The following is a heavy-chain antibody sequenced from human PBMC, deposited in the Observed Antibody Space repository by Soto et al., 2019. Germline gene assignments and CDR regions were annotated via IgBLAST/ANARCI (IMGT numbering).Heavy chain of an antibody. Sequence: SETLSLTCTVSGGSISSYYWSWILQPPGKGLEWIGYIYYSGSTNYNPSLKSRVTISVDTSKNQFSLKLSSVTAADTAVYYCARLGREGIAAARGGWFDPWGQGTLVTVSS. CDR2: IYYSGST. V-gene: IGHV4-59*08. D-gene: IGHD6-13*01. J-gene: IGHJ5*02. CDR1: GGSISSYY. CDR3: ARLGREGIAAARGGWFDP.